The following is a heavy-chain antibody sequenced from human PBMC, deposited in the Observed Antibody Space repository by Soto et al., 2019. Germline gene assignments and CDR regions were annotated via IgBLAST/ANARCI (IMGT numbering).Heavy chain of an antibody. J-gene: IGHJ6*02. Sequence: QLQLQESGSGLVTPTQTLSLTSAVSGGSISSDYDSWSWIRHPPGKGLEWIAYIYHSGSTYYNPSLESRVTMSVDRSKNQFSLRLSSVTAADTAVYYCARANYSHGMDVWGQGTTVTVSS. D-gene: IGHD2-21*01. CDR2: IYHSGST. V-gene: IGHV4-30-2*01. CDR1: GGSISSDYDS. CDR3: ARANYSHGMDV.